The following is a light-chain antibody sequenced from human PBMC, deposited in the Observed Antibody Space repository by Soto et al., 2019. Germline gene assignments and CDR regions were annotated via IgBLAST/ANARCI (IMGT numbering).Light chain of an antibody. CDR2: EAS. J-gene: IGKJ1*01. Sequence: GMTQSPATLSVSPGERVVLSCRASQSLCTILAWYHHKPRQAPPLLLYEASIRATGIPARFSGDGSGTEFTLTISSLQSADFGIYYCQKYNQWPWTFGPGTKVDI. V-gene: IGKV3-15*01. CDR3: QKYNQWPWT. CDR1: QSLCTI.